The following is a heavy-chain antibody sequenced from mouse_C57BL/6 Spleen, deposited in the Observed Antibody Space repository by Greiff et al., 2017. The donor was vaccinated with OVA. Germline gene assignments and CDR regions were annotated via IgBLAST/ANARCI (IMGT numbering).Heavy chain of an antibody. CDR3: AKVYYYGSSPYAMDY. CDR2: ISYDGSN. V-gene: IGHV3-6*01. J-gene: IGHJ4*01. CDR1: GYSITSGYY. Sequence: ESGPGLVKPSQSLSLTCSVTGYSITSGYYWNWIRQFPGNKLEWMGYISYDGSNNYNPSLKNRISITRDTSKNQFFLKLNSVTTEDTATYYGAKVYYYGSSPYAMDYWGQGTSVTVSS. D-gene: IGHD1-1*01.